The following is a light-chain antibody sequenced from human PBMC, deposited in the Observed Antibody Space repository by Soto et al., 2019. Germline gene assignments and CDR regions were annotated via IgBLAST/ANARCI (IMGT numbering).Light chain of an antibody. J-gene: IGLJ3*02. Sequence: QSVLTQPPSVSGNPGQTVTISCSGSSSNIEGNPVNWYQQVPGAAPKSLIYSHNYRASGVPDRISGSTSGTSASLAISGLRSEDEADYYCAAWDNSLDAWVFGGGTKVTVL. CDR2: SHN. V-gene: IGLV1-44*01. CDR1: SSNIEGNP. CDR3: AAWDNSLDAWV.